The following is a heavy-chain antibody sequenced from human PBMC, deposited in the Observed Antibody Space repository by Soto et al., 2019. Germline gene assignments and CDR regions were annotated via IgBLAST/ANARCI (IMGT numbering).Heavy chain of an antibody. J-gene: IGHJ4*02. CDR2: FDPEDGTA. CDR1: GYTLTELS. CDR3: ARSGIAVAGIGYFDY. V-gene: IGHV1-24*01. D-gene: IGHD6-19*01. Sequence: GASVEVSCKVSGYTLTELSMHWVRQAPGKGLEWMGGFDPEDGTANYAQKFQGRVTITADESTSTAYMELSSLRSEDTAVYYCARSGIAVAGIGYFDYWGQGTLVTVSS.